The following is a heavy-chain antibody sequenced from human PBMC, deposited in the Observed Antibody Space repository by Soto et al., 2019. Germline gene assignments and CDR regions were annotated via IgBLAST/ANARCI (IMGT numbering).Heavy chain of an antibody. CDR3: TGYDFWSGYRITIDY. CDR2: IRSKAYGGTT. J-gene: IGHJ4*02. V-gene: IGHV3-49*03. CDR1: GFTFGDYA. D-gene: IGHD3-3*01. Sequence: EVQLVESGGGLVQPGRSLRLSCTASGFTFGDYAMSWFRQAPGKGLEWVGFIRSKAYGGTTEYAASVKGRFTISRDDSKSIAYLQMNSLKTEDTAVYYCTGYDFWSGYRITIDYWGQGTLVTVSS.